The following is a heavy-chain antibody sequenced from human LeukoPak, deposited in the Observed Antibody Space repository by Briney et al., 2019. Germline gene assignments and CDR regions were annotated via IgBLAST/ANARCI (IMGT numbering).Heavy chain of an antibody. Sequence: PGESLKISCKGSGYKFSSYWIGWVRQMSGKGLEWMGVINPDDSDIRYSPSFEGQVTISAGKSTSTAYLQWNSLEASDTAMYYCARVVVPAAISYWGQGTPVTVFS. J-gene: IGHJ4*02. CDR2: INPDDSDI. CDR1: GYKFSSYW. V-gene: IGHV5-51*01. CDR3: ARVVVPAAISY. D-gene: IGHD2-15*01.